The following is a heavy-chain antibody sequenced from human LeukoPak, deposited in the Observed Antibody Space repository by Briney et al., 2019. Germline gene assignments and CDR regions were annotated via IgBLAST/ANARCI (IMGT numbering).Heavy chain of an antibody. J-gene: IGHJ4*02. CDR1: GYTFTTYA. D-gene: IGHD1-26*01. CDR2: INTGNGNT. V-gene: IGHV1-3*04. Sequence: GASVKVSCKASGYTFTTYALHWLRQAPGQRLEWVGWINTGNGNTKYSQKFQGRLTFSRDTSASTAFMDLSSLSSEDTAVFYCARVNSFEVGSYGYLDYGGQGTLVTVSA. CDR3: ARVNSFEVGSYGYLDY.